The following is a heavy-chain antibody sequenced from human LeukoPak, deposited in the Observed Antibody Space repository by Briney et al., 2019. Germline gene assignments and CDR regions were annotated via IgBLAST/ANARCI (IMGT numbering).Heavy chain of an antibody. J-gene: IGHJ4*02. CDR3: ARVVGVRAQTFDH. V-gene: IGHV4-34*01. CDR2: INHSGST. Sequence: PSETLSLTCAVYGGSFSGYYWSWIRQPPGKWLEWIGEINHSGSTNYNPSLKSRVTISVDTSKNQFSLKLSSVTAADTAVYYCARVVGVRAQTFDHWGQGTLVTVSS. CDR1: GGSFSGYY. D-gene: IGHD2-8*01.